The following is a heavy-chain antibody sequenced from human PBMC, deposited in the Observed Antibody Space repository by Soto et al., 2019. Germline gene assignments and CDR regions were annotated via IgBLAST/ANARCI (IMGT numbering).Heavy chain of an antibody. CDR1: GGRSSGSY. D-gene: IGHD6-19*01. Sequence: SGTVSLPSVVFGGRSSGSYCSWIRQSPGKGLEWLGYVYYTGSTNYSPSLRSRVSISVDTSKNEFSLRLSSVTAADTALYFCARSVAVPGAHIDYWGQGTQFTVSS. CDR2: VYYTGST. CDR3: ARSVAVPGAHIDY. V-gene: IGHV4-59*07. J-gene: IGHJ4*02.